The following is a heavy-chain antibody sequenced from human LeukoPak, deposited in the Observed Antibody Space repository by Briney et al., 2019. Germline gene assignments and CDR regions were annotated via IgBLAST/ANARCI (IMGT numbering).Heavy chain of an antibody. CDR1: GFTFSRYE. D-gene: IGHD3-22*01. CDR2: ISSSGRTT. J-gene: IGHJ6*03. CDR3: ARDYYDNSAYYYMDV. Sequence: GGSLRLPRAASGFTFSRYEMNWVRQAPGKGLEWASYISSSGRTTYYADSLKGRFTISRDNAKNSLYLQMNSLRAEDTAVYYCARDYYDNSAYYYMDVWGKGTTVTVSS. V-gene: IGHV3-48*03.